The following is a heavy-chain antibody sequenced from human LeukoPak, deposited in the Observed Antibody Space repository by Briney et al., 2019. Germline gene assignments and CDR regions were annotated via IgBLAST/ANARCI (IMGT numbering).Heavy chain of an antibody. CDR2: IYSGGST. CDR1: GFTVSSNY. J-gene: IGHJ4*02. D-gene: IGHD6-19*01. CDR3: ARGYSSGWYYFDY. V-gene: IGHV3-53*01. Sequence: PGGSLRLSCAASGFTVSSNYMSWVRQAPGKGLEWVSVIYSGGSTYYADSVKGRFTISRDNSKNTLYLQMNSLRAEDTAVYYCARGYSSGWYYFDYWGQRTLVTVSS.